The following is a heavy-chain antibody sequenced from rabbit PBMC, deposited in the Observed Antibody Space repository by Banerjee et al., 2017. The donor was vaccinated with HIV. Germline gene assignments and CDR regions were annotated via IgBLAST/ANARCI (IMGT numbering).Heavy chain of an antibody. J-gene: IGHJ6*01. V-gene: IGHV1S45*01. D-gene: IGHD7-1*01. CDR2: INTSSGNT. Sequence: YGGDLVQPEGSLTLTCKASGFDFSNKYVMCWVRQAPGKGLEWIACINTSSGNTVYATWAKGRFTISRTSSTTVALQMTSLTAADTAPYFCGRDPGYVGDGWYLDLWGPGTLVTVS. CDR1: GFDFSNKYV. CDR3: GRDPGYVGDGWYLDL.